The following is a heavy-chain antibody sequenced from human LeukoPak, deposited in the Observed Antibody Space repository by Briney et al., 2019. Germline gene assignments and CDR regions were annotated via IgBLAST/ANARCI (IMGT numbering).Heavy chain of an antibody. CDR3: ARDPSGDYAMFDY. CDR1: GYTFTGYY. J-gene: IGHJ4*02. V-gene: IGHV1-2*02. D-gene: IGHD4-17*01. CDR2: INPNSGGT. Sequence: EASVKVSCKASGYTFTGYYMHWVRQAPGQGLEWMGWINPNSGGTNYAQKFQGRVTMTRDTSISTAYMELSRLRSDDTAVYYCARDPSGDYAMFDYWGQGTLVTVSS.